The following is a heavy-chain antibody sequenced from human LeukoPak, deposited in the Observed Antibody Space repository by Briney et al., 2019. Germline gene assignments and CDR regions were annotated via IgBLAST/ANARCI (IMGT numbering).Heavy chain of an antibody. V-gene: IGHV4-59*01. CDR2: IHYTGST. CDR3: ARDLSSSRYNWFDP. Sequence: PSETLSLTCTVSAGSIDTYYWNWIRQPPGKGLEWIGYIHYTGSTNYNPSLESRVTISVDASKNQFSLKLSSVTAADTAVYYCARDLSSSRYNWFDPWGQGTLVTVSS. CDR1: AGSIDTYY. D-gene: IGHD6-13*01. J-gene: IGHJ5*02.